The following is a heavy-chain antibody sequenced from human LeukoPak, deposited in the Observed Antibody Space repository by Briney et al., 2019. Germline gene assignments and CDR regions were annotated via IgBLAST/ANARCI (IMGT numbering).Heavy chain of an antibody. V-gene: IGHV3-48*04. Sequence: GGSLRLSCAASGFTFSCYSMNWVRQAPGKRLEWVSYISSSSSTIYYADSVKGRFTISRDNAKNSLYLQMNSLRAEDTAVYYCARLTGTESVWFGDYWGQGTLVTVSS. J-gene: IGHJ4*02. CDR2: ISSSSSTI. CDR3: ARLTGTESVWFGDY. D-gene: IGHD3-10*01. CDR1: GFTFSCYS.